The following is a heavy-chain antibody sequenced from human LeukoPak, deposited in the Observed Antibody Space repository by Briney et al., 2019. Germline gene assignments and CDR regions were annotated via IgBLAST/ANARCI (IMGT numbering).Heavy chain of an antibody. V-gene: IGHV4-59*01. J-gene: IGHJ6*03. Sequence: SETLSLTCSVSGGSISTYYWTWIRQPPGKGLEWIGYIYYSGSTNYNPSLKSRVTISLDTSKNQFSLKLSSVTAADTAVYYCARAERVAAAGMRGPYYYYYMDVWGKGTTVTISS. CDR2: IYYSGST. CDR1: GGSISTYY. D-gene: IGHD6-13*01. CDR3: ARAERVAAAGMRGPYYYYYMDV.